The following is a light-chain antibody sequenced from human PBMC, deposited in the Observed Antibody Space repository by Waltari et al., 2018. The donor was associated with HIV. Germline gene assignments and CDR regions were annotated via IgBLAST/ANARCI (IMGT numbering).Light chain of an antibody. CDR3: QSYKSETQF. CDR1: SGDIPSNY. Sequence: NFMLTQPHAVSGSPGTTVTISCTRSSGDIPSNYVQWYQPRPGSGPTIVIYEDDRRPSGVPDRFSGSIDRSSNSASLTISGLSTEDEADYYCQSYKSETQFFGGGTKLTVL. J-gene: IGLJ2*01. V-gene: IGLV6-57*04. CDR2: EDD.